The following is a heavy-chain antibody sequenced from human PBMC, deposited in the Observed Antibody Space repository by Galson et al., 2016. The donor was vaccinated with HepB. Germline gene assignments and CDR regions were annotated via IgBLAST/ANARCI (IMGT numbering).Heavy chain of an antibody. CDR1: GFTFTTHW. D-gene: IGHD6-25*01. CDR3: ARSPSAAY. J-gene: IGHJ4*02. Sequence: SLRLSCAASGFTFTTHWMIWVRQAPGKGLEWVANINQDGSEKYHVDSVKGRFTISRDNAKNSLFLQMNGLRVEDTAVYYCARSPSAAYWGQGTLVTVSS. CDR2: INQDGSEK. V-gene: IGHV3-7*03.